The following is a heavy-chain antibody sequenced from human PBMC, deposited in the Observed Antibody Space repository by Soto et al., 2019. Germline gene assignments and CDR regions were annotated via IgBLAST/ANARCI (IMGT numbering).Heavy chain of an antibody. Sequence: PGGSLRLSCAASGFTFSKFVMRWVRQTPGKGLEWVSTITETGGDTYYTDSVKGRFTISRDNSKNTLYLQMSSLRAEDTAIYYCTKASPDRHHMDVWGQGTTVTVSS. J-gene: IGHJ6*02. V-gene: IGHV3-23*01. CDR3: TKASPDRHHMDV. CDR1: GFTFSKFV. CDR2: ITETGGDT.